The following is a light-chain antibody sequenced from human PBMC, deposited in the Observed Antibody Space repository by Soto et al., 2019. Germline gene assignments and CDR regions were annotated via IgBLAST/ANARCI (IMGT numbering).Light chain of an antibody. CDR3: SSYTSSSTLV. V-gene: IGLV2-11*01. CDR1: SSDVGGSDD. CDR2: DVT. J-gene: IGLJ1*01. Sequence: SALTQPRSVSGSPGQSVTISCTGTSSDVGGSDDVSWFQHYPGKGPKLLIYDVTRRPSGVPDRFSGSKTGNTASLTISGLKVEDEADYYCSSYTSSSTLVFGTGTKVTAL.